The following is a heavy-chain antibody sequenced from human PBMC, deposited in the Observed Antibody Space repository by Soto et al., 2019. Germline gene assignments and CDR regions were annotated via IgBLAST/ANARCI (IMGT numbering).Heavy chain of an antibody. CDR1: GFTFSSYT. J-gene: IGHJ1*01. D-gene: IGHD3-10*01. V-gene: IGHV3-21*01. Sequence: EVQLVESGGGLVKPGGSLRLSCAASGFTFSSYTMNWVRQAPGKGLEWVSSISSSSGYIYYADSVKGRFTISRDNTKNSLYLQMNSLRAEDTAVYYCALEVLWLGESGGWGQGPLVTVSS. CDR3: ALEVLWLGESGG. CDR2: ISSSSGYI.